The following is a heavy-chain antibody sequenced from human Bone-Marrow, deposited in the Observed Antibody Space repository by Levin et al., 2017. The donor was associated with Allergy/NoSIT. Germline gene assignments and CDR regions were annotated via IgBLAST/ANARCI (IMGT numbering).Heavy chain of an antibody. V-gene: IGHV1-24*01. CDR3: ATTPIVGNTIRGSWGDN. D-gene: IGHD1-26*01. J-gene: IGHJ4*02. Sequence: ASVKVSCKVSRHTLTELAMHWVRQAPGKGLEWMGGFDPEDGETIYAQKLQGRVTMTEDTSTDTAFMLLSSLRSDDTAVYFCATTPIVGNTIRGSWGDNWGQGTLVTVSS. CDR1: RHTLTELA. CDR2: FDPEDGET.